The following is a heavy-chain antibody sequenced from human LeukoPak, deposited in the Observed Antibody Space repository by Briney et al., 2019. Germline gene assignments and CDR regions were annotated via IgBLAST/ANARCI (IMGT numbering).Heavy chain of an antibody. CDR1: GGSISRGSYY. V-gene: IGHV4-61*02. J-gene: IGHJ4*02. D-gene: IGHD3-10*01. CDR2: VYNSGST. Sequence: PSQTLSLTCIVSGGSISRGSYYWNWIRQPAGKGLEWMGRVYNSGSTNYNPSLKSRVTTSTDMSKNQFSLKLSSVTAADTAVYYCARQTFGALYFDSWGQGTLVTVSS. CDR3: ARQTFGALYFDS.